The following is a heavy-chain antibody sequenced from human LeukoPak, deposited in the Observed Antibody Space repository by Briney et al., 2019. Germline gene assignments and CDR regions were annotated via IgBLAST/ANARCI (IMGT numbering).Heavy chain of an antibody. CDR3: ARHGGDIVSRPSDY. D-gene: IGHD5/OR15-5a*01. J-gene: IGHJ4*02. CDR1: GGSLSSSSYY. CDR2: IYYSGST. Sequence: PSETLSLTCTVSGGSLSSSSYYWGWIRQPPGKGLEWIGSIYYSGSTYYNPSLKSRVTISEDTSKNQFSRKLSSVTAADTAVYYCARHGGDIVSRPSDYWGQGTLVTVSS. V-gene: IGHV4-39*01.